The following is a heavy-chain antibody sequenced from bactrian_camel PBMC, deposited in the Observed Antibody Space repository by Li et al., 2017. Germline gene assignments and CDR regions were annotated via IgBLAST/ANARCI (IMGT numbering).Heavy chain of an antibody. D-gene: IGHD3*01. V-gene: IGHV3S10*01. CDR3: AAAFTLPALGVLSSLGY. Sequence: VQLVESGGGLVHAGGSLRLSCEPSGFTFSTYYMSWVRQAPGKGLEWLSGIYSDGATYYGDSVKGRFTISRDNVKNVVYLQMNSLKTEDTAVYYCAAAFTLPALGVLSSLGYWGRGTQVTVS. J-gene: IGHJ6*01. CDR1: GFTFSTYY. CDR2: IYSDGAT.